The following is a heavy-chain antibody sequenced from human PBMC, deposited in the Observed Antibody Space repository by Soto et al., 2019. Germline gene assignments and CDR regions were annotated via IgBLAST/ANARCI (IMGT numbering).Heavy chain of an antibody. CDR2: IIPIFGTA. D-gene: IGHD6-13*01. CDR3: ASSIAAENWFDP. J-gene: IGHJ5*02. CDR1: GGTFSSYA. Sequence: AVKVSCKASGGTFSSYAISWVRQAPGQGLEWMGGIIPIFGTANYAQKFQGRVTITADESTSTAYMELSSLRSEDTAVYYCASSIAAENWFDPWGQGTLVTVSS. V-gene: IGHV1-69*13.